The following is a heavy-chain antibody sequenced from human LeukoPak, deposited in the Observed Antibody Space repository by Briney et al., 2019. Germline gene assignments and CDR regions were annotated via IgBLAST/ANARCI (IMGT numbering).Heavy chain of an antibody. Sequence: KAGGSLRLSCAASGFTFSSYSMNWVRQAPGKGLEWVSSISSSSSYIYYADSVKGRFTISRDNAKNSLYLQMNSLRAEDTAVYYCARDLSQWLHHDAFDIWGQGTMVTVSS. D-gene: IGHD5-12*01. CDR3: ARDLSQWLHHDAFDI. CDR2: ISSSSSYI. V-gene: IGHV3-21*01. J-gene: IGHJ3*02. CDR1: GFTFSSYS.